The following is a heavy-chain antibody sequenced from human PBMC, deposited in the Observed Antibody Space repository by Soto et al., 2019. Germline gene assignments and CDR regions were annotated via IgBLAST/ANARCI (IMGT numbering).Heavy chain of an antibody. CDR1: GGSVSSGSYY. D-gene: IGHD3-22*01. CDR3: ARDSSGYDAFDI. V-gene: IGHV4-61*01. J-gene: IGHJ3*02. Sequence: PSETLSLTCTVPGGSVSSGSYYWSWIRQPPGKGLEWIGYIYYSGSTNYNPSLKSRVTISVDTSKNQFSLKLSSVTAADTAVYYCARDSSGYDAFDIWGQGTMVTVSS. CDR2: IYYSGST.